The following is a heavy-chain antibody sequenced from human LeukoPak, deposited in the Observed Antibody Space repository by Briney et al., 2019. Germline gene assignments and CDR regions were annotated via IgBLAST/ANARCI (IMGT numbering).Heavy chain of an antibody. V-gene: IGHV3-23*01. CDR1: GFTFSSYG. Sequence: GSLRLSCAASGFTFSSYGMSWVRQAPGKGLEWVSAISGSGGSTYYADSVKGRFTISRDNSKSTLYLQMNSLRAEDTAVYYCAKMLLLYYYGSGSYDAFDIWGQGTMVTVSS. D-gene: IGHD3-10*01. J-gene: IGHJ3*02. CDR2: ISGSGGST. CDR3: AKMLLLYYYGSGSYDAFDI.